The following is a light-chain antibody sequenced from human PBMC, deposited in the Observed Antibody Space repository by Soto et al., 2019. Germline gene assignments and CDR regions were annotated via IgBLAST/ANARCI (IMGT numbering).Light chain of an antibody. V-gene: IGLV2-11*01. CDR1: SSDVGGYNY. CDR3: CSYAGSYTSYV. CDR2: DVS. Sequence: QAVVTQPRSVSGSPGQSVTIACTGTSSDVGGYNYVSWYQQHPGKAPKLMIYDVSKRPSGVPDRFSGSKSGNTASLTISGLQAEDEADYYCCSYAGSYTSYVFGTGTMVTVL. J-gene: IGLJ1*01.